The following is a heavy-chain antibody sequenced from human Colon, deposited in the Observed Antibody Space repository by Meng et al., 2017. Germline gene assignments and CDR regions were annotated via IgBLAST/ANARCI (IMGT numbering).Heavy chain of an antibody. CDR1: GFTFSSYG. J-gene: IGHJ4*02. V-gene: IGHV3-23*04. D-gene: IGHD5-18*01. CDR2: ISNNGGST. Sequence: EVQLVECGGALVQPGGSLRLSCAASGFTFSSYGMSWVRQAPGKGLEWVSTISNNGGSTYYADSVKGRFTISRDNSKNTLHLQMNSLRAEDTAVYYCANGYSPDYWGQGTLVTVSS. CDR3: ANGYSPDY.